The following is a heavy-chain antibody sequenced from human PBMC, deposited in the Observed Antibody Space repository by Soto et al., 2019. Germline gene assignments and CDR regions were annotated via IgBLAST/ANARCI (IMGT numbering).Heavy chain of an antibody. J-gene: IGHJ4*02. CDR3: ASLSGGGYDSVFFDY. CDR2: IYYSGST. D-gene: IGHD5-12*01. V-gene: IGHV4-59*01. Sequence: SETLSLTCTVSGGSISSYYWSWIRQPPGKGLEWIGYIYYSGSTNYNPSLKSRVTISVDTSKNQFSLKLSSVTAADTAVYYCASLSGGGYDSVFFDYWGQGTLVTVSS. CDR1: GGSISSYY.